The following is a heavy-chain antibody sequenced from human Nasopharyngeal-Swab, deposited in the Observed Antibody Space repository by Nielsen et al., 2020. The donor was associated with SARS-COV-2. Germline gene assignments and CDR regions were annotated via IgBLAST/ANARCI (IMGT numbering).Heavy chain of an antibody. Sequence: SETLSLTCTVSGGSISSYYWSWIRQPPGKGLEWIGYIYYSGSTNYNTSLKSRVTISVDTSKNQFSLKLSSVTAADTAVYYCARDQAVAGTFLFDYWGQGTLVTVSS. V-gene: IGHV4-59*01. J-gene: IGHJ4*02. D-gene: IGHD6-19*01. CDR1: GGSISSYY. CDR2: IYYSGST. CDR3: ARDQAVAGTFLFDY.